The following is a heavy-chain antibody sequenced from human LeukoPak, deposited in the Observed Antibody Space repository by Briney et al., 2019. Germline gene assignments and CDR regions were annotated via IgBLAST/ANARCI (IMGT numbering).Heavy chain of an antibody. V-gene: IGHV1-46*01. CDR2: INPSGGST. J-gene: IGHJ3*02. CDR1: GYTFTSYY. D-gene: IGHD1-14*01. CDR3: AIPALQTGASDAFDI. Sequence: ASVKVSCKASGYTFTSYYMHWVRQAPGQGLEWMGIINPSGGSTSYAQKFQGRVTMTRDTSTSTVYMELSSLRSEDTAVYYCAIPALQTGASDAFDIWGQGTMVTVSS.